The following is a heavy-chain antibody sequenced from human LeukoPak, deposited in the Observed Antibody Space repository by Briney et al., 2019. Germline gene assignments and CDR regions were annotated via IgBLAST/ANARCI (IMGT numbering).Heavy chain of an antibody. J-gene: IGHJ4*02. V-gene: IGHV4-4*07. CDR3: AREGYDILTGYYMGYFDY. Sequence: SETLSLTCTVSGGSISSYYWSWIRQPVGKGLEWIGRIYTSGSTNYNPSLESRVTMSVDTSKNQFSLKLSSVTAADTAVYYCAREGYDILTGYYMGYFDYWGQGTLVTVSS. CDR2: IYTSGST. D-gene: IGHD3-9*01. CDR1: GGSISSYY.